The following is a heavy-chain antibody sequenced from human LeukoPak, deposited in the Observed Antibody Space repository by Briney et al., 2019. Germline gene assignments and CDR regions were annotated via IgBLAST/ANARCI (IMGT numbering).Heavy chain of an antibody. CDR2: ISSSGSYT. V-gene: IGHV3-11*06. J-gene: IGHJ4*02. D-gene: IGHD6-13*01. Sequence: GGSLRLSCAASGFTFSDYYMSWIRQAPGKGLEWVSYISSSGSYTNYADSVKGRFTISRDNAKNSLYLQMNRLRAEDTAVYYCARARGAAARRAFDYWRQGTLVTVSS. CDR1: GFTFSDYY. CDR3: ARARGAAARRAFDY.